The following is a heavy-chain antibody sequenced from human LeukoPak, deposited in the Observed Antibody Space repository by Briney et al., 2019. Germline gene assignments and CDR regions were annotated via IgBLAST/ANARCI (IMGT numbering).Heavy chain of an antibody. CDR3: ARDVRGYSYGNYYYYGMDV. Sequence: SETLSLTCAVYGGSFSGYYWSWIRQPPGKGLEWIGEVNHSGSTNYNPSLKSRVTISVDTSKNQFSLKLSSVTAADTAVYYCARDVRGYSYGNYYYYGMDVWGQGTTVTVSS. V-gene: IGHV4-34*01. J-gene: IGHJ6*02. CDR2: VNHSGST. D-gene: IGHD5-18*01. CDR1: GGSFSGYY.